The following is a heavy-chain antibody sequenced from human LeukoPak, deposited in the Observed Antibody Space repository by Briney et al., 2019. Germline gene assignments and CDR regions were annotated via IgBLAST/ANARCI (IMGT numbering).Heavy chain of an antibody. Sequence: GASVKVSCKASGYTFTGYYMHWVRQAPGQGLEWMGWINPNSGGTNYAQKFQGRVTMTRDTSISTAYMELSRLRSDDTAVYYCARSGYSSGWYRYYFDYWGQGTLVTASS. CDR2: INPNSGGT. CDR1: GYTFTGYY. J-gene: IGHJ4*02. CDR3: ARSGYSSGWYRYYFDY. D-gene: IGHD6-19*01. V-gene: IGHV1-2*02.